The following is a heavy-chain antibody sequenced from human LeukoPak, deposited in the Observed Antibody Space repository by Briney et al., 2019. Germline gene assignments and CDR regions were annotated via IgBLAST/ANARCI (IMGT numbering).Heavy chain of an antibody. D-gene: IGHD3-10*01. V-gene: IGHV4-59*01. CDR1: GGSISNYY. CDR3: VRDTSAAYDYGYHWFDP. CDR2: ISNSGST. Sequence: SETLSLTCTVSGGSISNYYWNWIRQPPGQGLEWIGYISNSGSTIYNPSLKSRVTISKNTSKNQISLTLNSVTAADTAVYYCVRDTSAAYDYGYHWFDPWGQGTLVTVSS. J-gene: IGHJ5*02.